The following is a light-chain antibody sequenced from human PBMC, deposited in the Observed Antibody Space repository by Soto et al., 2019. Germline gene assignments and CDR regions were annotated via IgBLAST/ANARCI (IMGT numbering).Light chain of an antibody. CDR2: WAS. CDR3: XXXXDWPLT. J-gene: IGKJ4*01. Sequence: DIVMTQSPDSLAVSLGERATINCKSSQSVFFSSYNKXFLAWYQQKPGQPPKLLIYWASTRATGIPARFSGSGSGTEFTLTXSXXXXXXXXXXXXXXXXDWPLTFGGGTKVEIK. V-gene: IGKV4-1*01. CDR1: QSVFFSSYNKXF.